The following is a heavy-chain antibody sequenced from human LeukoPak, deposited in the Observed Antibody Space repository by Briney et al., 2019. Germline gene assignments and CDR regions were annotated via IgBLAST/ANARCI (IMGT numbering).Heavy chain of an antibody. CDR3: ARDHDSSGYFDY. CDR2: INAGNGNT. D-gene: IGHD3-22*01. V-gene: IGHV1-3*01. CDR1: GYTFTSYA. Sequence: ASVKVSCKASGYTFTSYAMHWVRQAPGQRLEWMGWINAGNGNTKYSQKFQGRVTITRDTSASTAYMELSSLRSEDTAVYYCARDHDSSGYFDYWGQGTLVTVSS. J-gene: IGHJ4*02.